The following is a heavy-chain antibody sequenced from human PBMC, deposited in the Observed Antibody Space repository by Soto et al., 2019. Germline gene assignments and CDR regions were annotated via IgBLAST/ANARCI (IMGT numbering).Heavy chain of an antibody. CDR2: ISAYNGNT. Sequence: ASVKVSCKASGYTFTSYGISWVRQAPGQGLEWMGWISAYNGNTNYAQKLQGRVTMTTDTSTSTAYMELRSLRSDDTAVYYCARTESEYSSSSFYYYYYMDVWGKGTTVTVSS. CDR3: ARTESEYSSSSFYYYYYMDV. V-gene: IGHV1-18*01. D-gene: IGHD6-6*01. J-gene: IGHJ6*03. CDR1: GYTFTSYG.